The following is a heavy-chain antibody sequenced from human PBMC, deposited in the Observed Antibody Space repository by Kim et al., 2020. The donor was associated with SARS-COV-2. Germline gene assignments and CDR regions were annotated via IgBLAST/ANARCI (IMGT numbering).Heavy chain of an antibody. D-gene: IGHD3-16*02. CDR3: ARQSFVWSSFRLYTGVDY. V-gene: IGHV3-30*04. J-gene: IGHJ4*02. CDR1: GFTFSSYA. CDR2: ISNDGNNK. Sequence: GGSLRLSCAASGFTFSSYAIQWFRQAPGKGLEWVAVISNDGNNKYYADSVKGRFTISRDNSINTLYLQMNSLRAEDTAFYYCARQSFVWSSFRLYTGVDYWAQGTLVTVSS.